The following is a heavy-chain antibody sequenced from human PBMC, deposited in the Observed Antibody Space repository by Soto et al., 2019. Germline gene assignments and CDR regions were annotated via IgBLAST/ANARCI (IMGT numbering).Heavy chain of an antibody. CDR3: ARTDKMVRGVKLGMDV. D-gene: IGHD3-10*01. CDR1: GFTFSSSA. V-gene: IGHV3-23*01. Sequence: EEQLLESGGGLVQPRGSLRLSCAASGFTFSSSAMSWVRQAPGKGLEWVSAISGTGANTYYADYVKGRFTVSRDNAENTLYLQLNSLRTEDTAAYYCARTDKMVRGVKLGMDVWGQGTTVTVSS. J-gene: IGHJ6*02. CDR2: ISGTGANT.